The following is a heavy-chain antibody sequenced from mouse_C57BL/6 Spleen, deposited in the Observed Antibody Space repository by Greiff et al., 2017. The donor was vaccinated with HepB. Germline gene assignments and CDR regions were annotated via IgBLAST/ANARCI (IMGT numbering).Heavy chain of an antibody. CDR2: INYDGSST. CDR1: GFTFSDYY. CDR3: AREGDYIGGPYWYFDV. J-gene: IGHJ1*03. Sequence: EVQVVESEGGLVQPGRSMKLSCTASGFTFSDYYMAWVRQVPEKGLEWVAHINYDGSSTYYLDSLKSRFIISRDNATNILYLQMSSLKSEATATYDFAREGDYIGGPYWYFDVWGTGTTVTVSS. D-gene: IGHD2-4*01. V-gene: IGHV5-16*01.